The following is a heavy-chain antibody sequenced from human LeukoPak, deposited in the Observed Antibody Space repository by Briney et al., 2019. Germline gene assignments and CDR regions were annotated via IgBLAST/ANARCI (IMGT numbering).Heavy chain of an antibody. V-gene: IGHV4-34*01. CDR1: GGSFSGYY. CDR3: AREGYSYGLNWFDP. CDR2: INHSGST. Sequence: PETLSLTCAVYGGSFSGYYWSWIRQPPGKGLEWIGEINHSGSTNYNPSLKSRVTISVDTSKNQFSLKLSSVTAADTAVYYCAREGYSYGLNWFDPWGQGTLVTVSS. D-gene: IGHD5-18*01. J-gene: IGHJ5*02.